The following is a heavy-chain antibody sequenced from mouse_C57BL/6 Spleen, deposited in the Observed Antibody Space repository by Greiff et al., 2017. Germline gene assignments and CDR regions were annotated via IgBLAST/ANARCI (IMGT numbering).Heavy chain of an antibody. V-gene: IGHV3-6*01. J-gene: IGHJ2*01. D-gene: IGHD4-1*01. CDR3: ARGGTGHFDY. Sequence: ESGPGLVKPSPSLSLSCSVTGYSITSGYYWNWIRQFPGNKLEWMGYISYDGSNNYNPSLKNRISITRDTSKNQFFLKLNSVTTEDTATYYCARGGTGHFDYWGQGTTLTVSS. CDR2: ISYDGSN. CDR1: GYSITSGYY.